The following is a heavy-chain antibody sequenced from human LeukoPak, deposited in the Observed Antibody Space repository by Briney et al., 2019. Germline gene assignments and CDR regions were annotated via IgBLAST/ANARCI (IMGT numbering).Heavy chain of an antibody. CDR1: GFTFSSYA. CDR3: AKDWASYYYGSGSFDY. V-gene: IGHV3-23*01. D-gene: IGHD3-10*01. Sequence: GSLRLSCAASGFTFSSYAMSWVRQAPGKGLEWVSAISGSGGSTYYADSVKGRFTISRDNSKNTLYLQMNSLRAEDTAVYYCAKDWASYYYGSGSFDYWGQGTLVTVSS. CDR2: ISGSGGST. J-gene: IGHJ4*02.